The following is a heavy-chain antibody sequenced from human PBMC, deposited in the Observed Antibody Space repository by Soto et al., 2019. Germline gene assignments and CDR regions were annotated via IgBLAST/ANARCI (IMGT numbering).Heavy chain of an antibody. CDR2: IYYSGST. D-gene: IGHD3-3*01. Sequence: QVQLQESGPGLMKPSQTLSLTCTVSGGSFSSGGKYWTWMRPHPEKGLKGIGYIYYSGSTHSNPSLMTRASISADSYNNLFALDLTFVTAAYTAVCCLARDVAILFCDLSTGTNYCSGLDVWGQGTLVTVSS. CDR3: ARDVAILFCDLSTGTNYCSGLDV. V-gene: IGHV4-31*03. CDR1: GGSFSSGGKY. J-gene: IGHJ6*02.